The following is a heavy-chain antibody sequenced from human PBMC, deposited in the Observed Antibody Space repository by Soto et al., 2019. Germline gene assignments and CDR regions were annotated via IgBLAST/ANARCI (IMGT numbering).Heavy chain of an antibody. Sequence: EVQLVESGGGLVQPGGSLRLSCAASGFTFSRYWMHWVRQTPGKGLVWVSRIDNTGSVTTYADAVKGRFTISRDNAKNTLYLQRNSLRAEDTAVYYCARDQTVAGPTTFDYCGQGTLVTVSS. J-gene: IGHJ4*02. D-gene: IGHD6-19*01. CDR3: ARDQTVAGPTTFDY. CDR2: IDNTGSVT. V-gene: IGHV3-74*01. CDR1: GFTFSRYW.